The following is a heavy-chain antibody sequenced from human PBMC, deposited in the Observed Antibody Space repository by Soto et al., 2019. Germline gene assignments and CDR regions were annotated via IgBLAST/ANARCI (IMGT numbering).Heavy chain of an antibody. D-gene: IGHD6-13*01. Sequence: ASVKVSCKASGYTFTSYGISWVRQAPGQGLGWMGWISAYNGNTNYAQKLQGRVTMTTDTSTSTAYMELRSLRSDDTAVYYCLFVAAGTFDYWGQGTLVTVSS. J-gene: IGHJ4*02. CDR1: GYTFTSYG. V-gene: IGHV1-18*01. CDR3: LFVAAGTFDY. CDR2: ISAYNGNT.